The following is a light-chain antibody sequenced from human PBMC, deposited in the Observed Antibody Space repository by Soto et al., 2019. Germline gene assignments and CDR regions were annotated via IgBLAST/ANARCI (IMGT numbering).Light chain of an antibody. CDR2: EVY. V-gene: IGLV2-8*01. CDR1: FNDVGGYNY. CDR3: SSYVGNNNLV. J-gene: IGLJ3*02. Sequence: QSLLPKPPAASGSPGQSVTISVTGTFNDVGGYNYVSWYQQHPGKAPKVIIYEVYKRPSGVPDRFSGSKSGKTASLTVSGLQADDEADYYCSSYVGNNNLVFGGGTKVTVL.